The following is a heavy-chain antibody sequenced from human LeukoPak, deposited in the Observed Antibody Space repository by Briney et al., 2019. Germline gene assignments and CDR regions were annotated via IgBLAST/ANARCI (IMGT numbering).Heavy chain of an antibody. J-gene: IGHJ4*02. V-gene: IGHV3-9*01. Sequence: GGSLRLSCAASGFTFDDYAMHWVRQAPGKGLEWVSGISWNSGSIGYADSVKGRFTISRDNAKNSLYLQMNSLRAEDTALYYCAKDMEDGSSWYFDYWGQGTLVTVSS. D-gene: IGHD6-13*01. CDR2: ISWNSGSI. CDR3: AKDMEDGSSWYFDY. CDR1: GFTFDDYA.